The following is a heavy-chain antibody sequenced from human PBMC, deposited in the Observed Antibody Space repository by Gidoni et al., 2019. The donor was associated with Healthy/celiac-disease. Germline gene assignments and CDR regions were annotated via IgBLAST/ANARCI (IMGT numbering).Heavy chain of an antibody. V-gene: IGHV3-23*04. CDR3: AKEGPADIVVVVAATHAWFDP. CDR1: GFPFSSHA. J-gene: IGHJ5*02. D-gene: IGHD2-15*01. CDR2: ISGSGGST. Sequence: EVQLVESGGGLVQPGGSLRLSCAASGFPFSSHAMSCVRQDPGKGLEWVSVISGSGGSTYYADSVKGRFTISRDNSKNTLYLQMNSLRAEDTAVYYCAKEGPADIVVVVAATHAWFDPWGQGTLVTVSS.